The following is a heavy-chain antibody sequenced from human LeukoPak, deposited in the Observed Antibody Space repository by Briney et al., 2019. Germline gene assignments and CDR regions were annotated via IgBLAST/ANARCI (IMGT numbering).Heavy chain of an antibody. Sequence: ASVKVSCKASGYTFTGYYMHWVRQAPGQGLEWMGWINPNSGGTNYAQKFQGRVTMTRDTSISTAYMELSRLRSDDTAVYYCARYGYGSGSYYLYYYYYYMDVWGKGTTVTVSS. J-gene: IGHJ6*03. D-gene: IGHD3-10*01. V-gene: IGHV1-2*02. CDR1: GYTFTGYY. CDR3: ARYGYGSGSYYLYYYYYYMDV. CDR2: INPNSGGT.